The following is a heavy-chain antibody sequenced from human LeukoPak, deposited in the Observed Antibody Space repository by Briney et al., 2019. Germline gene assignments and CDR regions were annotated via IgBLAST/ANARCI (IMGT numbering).Heavy chain of an antibody. CDR2: IYYSGST. CDR3: ARCLGEDDAFDI. J-gene: IGHJ3*02. V-gene: IGHV4-61*05. Sequence: TSETLSLTCTVTGDSISRSSYYWGWIRQPPGKGLEWIGYIYYSGSTNYNPSLKSRVTISVDTSKNQFSLKLSSVTAADTAVYYCARCLGEDDAFDIWGQGTMVTVSS. CDR1: GDSISRSSYY.